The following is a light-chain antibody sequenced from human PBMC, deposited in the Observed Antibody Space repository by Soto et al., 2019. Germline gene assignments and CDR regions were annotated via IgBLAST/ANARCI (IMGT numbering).Light chain of an antibody. CDR1: QSIDTW. CDR2: KAS. CDR3: QQYNSYRA. J-gene: IGKJ1*01. V-gene: IGKV1-5*03. Sequence: IRMTESPSSLSASKGDRVTITCRSIQSIDTWLAWHQQKPGQVPKLLISKASSLESGVPSRFSGSGSGTEFTLTISSLQPDDSATYYCQQYNSYRAFGQGTKVDIK.